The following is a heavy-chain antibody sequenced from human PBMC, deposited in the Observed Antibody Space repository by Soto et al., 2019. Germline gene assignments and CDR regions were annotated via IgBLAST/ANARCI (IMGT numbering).Heavy chain of an antibody. J-gene: IGHJ6*02. D-gene: IGHD3-3*01. Sequence: PSETLSLTCTVSGGSISGYYWSWIRQPPGKGLEWIGYIYYSGTTSYNPSLKSRVTISVDTSKNQFSLKLSSVTAADTAVYYCARDRPILGGYSYYGMDVWGQGTTVTVS. CDR1: GGSISGYY. CDR3: ARDRPILGGYSYYGMDV. V-gene: IGHV4-59*01. CDR2: IYYSGTT.